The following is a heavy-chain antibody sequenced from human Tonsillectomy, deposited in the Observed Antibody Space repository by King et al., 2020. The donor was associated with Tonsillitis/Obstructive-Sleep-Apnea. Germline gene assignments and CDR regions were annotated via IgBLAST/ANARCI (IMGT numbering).Heavy chain of an antibody. Sequence: QLQESGPGLVKPSQTLSLTCTVSGGSISSGGYYWSWIRQHPGKGLEWIGYIYYSGSTYYNPSLKSRVTISVDTSKNQLSLKLSSVTAADTAVYYCARGDCSRTSCHDYYYYGMDVWAKGPRSPSP. CDR2: IYYSGST. J-gene: IGHJ6*02. CDR3: ARGDCSRTSCHDYYYYGMDV. V-gene: IGHV4-31*03. D-gene: IGHD2-2*01. CDR1: GGSISSGGYY.